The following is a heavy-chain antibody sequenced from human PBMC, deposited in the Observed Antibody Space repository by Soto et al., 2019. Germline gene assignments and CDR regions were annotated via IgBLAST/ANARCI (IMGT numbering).Heavy chain of an antibody. CDR1: GYTFTSHY. CDR2: INPSGGST. D-gene: IGHD6-6*01. Sequence: QVQLVQSGAEVRKPGASVKVSCKASGYTFTSHYIHWVRQAPGQGLEWMGVINPSGGSTSYADKCQGRVTMNMDTSTSTVYMDLSSLRSGDTSLYSCARYRVPKASRLGDAFDIWGQGTMVTVSS. CDR3: ARYRVPKASRLGDAFDI. J-gene: IGHJ3*02. V-gene: IGHV1-46*01.